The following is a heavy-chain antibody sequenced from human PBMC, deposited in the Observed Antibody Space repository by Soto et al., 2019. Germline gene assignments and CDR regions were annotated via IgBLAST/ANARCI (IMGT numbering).Heavy chain of an antibody. V-gene: IGHV1-18*01. D-gene: IGHD3-10*01. CDR2: INTHNGNT. J-gene: IGHJ6*02. Sequence: QVQLEQSAPEVKKPGASVKVSCKASGYTFTTYGISWVRQAPGQGLEWMGWINTHNGNTNYAQNLQGRVIMTAATSTSTAYMERRSLRSDDTAVYYCTREGSAPYYYYGMDAWGQGTTVTVSS. CDR1: GYTFTTYG. CDR3: TREGSAPYYYYGMDA.